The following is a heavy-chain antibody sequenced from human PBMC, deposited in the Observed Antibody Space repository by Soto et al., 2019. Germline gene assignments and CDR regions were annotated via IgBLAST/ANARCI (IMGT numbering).Heavy chain of an antibody. V-gene: IGHV4-59*01. J-gene: IGHJ5*02. D-gene: IGHD2-2*01. CDR1: GGSISSYY. Sequence: SETLSLTCTVSGGSISSYYWSWIRQPPGKGLEWIGYVSSTGSTNYNPSLKSRLTMSLDTSTNEDSLSLTSLTAADAAVYFWVRCSRPRKCYDSNPGWFDPWGQGIMVTFSS. CDR3: VRCSRPRKCYDSNPGWFDP. CDR2: VSSTGST.